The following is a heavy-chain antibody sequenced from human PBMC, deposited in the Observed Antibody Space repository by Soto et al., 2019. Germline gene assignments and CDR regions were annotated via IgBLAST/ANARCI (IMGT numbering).Heavy chain of an antibody. Sequence: QVQLVQSGAEVKKPGASVKVSCKASVYTFTGQYMHWVRQAPGQGLEWMGWISPNSGGTKYAQKFQGRVTMTRDTSSSTAHMELSRLMSDDTAIYYCTRVSLAHDAFDIWGQGTMVTVSS. CDR2: ISPNSGGT. J-gene: IGHJ3*02. CDR1: VYTFTGQY. V-gene: IGHV1-2*02. CDR3: TRVSLAHDAFDI.